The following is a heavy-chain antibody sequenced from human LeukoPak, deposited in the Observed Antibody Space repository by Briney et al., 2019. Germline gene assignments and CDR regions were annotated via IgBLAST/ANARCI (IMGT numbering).Heavy chain of an antibody. CDR1: GGSISSYY. CDR3: ARDLGASDDAFDI. Sequence: SEXLSLTCTVSGGSISSYYWSWLRQPPGKGLEWIGYIYYSGSTNYNPSLKSRVTISVDTSKNQFSLKLSSVTAADTAVYYCARDLGASDDAFDIWGQGTMVTVSS. D-gene: IGHD1-26*01. CDR2: IYYSGST. J-gene: IGHJ3*02. V-gene: IGHV4-59*01.